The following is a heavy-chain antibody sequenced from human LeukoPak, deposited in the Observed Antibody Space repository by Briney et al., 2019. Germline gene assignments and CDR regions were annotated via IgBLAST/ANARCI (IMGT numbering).Heavy chain of an antibody. D-gene: IGHD6-19*01. CDR3: ARGPGAVAGTGYFDY. CDR2: INPNSGGT. J-gene: IGHJ4*02. CDR1: GYTFTGYY. V-gene: IGHV1-2*04. Sequence: ASVKVSCKASGYTFTGYYMHWVRQAPGQGLEWMGWINPNSGGTNYAQKFQGWVTMTRDTSISTAYMELSRLRSDDTAVYYCARGPGAVAGTGYFDYWGQGTLVTVSS.